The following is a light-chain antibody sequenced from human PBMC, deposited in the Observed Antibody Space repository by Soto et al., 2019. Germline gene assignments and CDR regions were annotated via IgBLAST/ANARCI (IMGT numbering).Light chain of an antibody. J-gene: IGLJ3*02. Sequence: QSVLTQPPSASGTPGQRVTISCSGSSSNIGSNTVNWYQQLPGTAPKLLIYSNNQRPSGVPDRFSGSKSDTSASLAISGLQSEDEADYYCAAWDDSLKGWVFGGGTKLTVL. V-gene: IGLV1-44*01. CDR2: SNN. CDR3: AAWDDSLKGWV. CDR1: SSNIGSNT.